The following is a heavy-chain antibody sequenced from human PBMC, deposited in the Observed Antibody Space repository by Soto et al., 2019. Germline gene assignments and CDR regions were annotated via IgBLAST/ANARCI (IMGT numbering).Heavy chain of an antibody. V-gene: IGHV3-21*01. CDR3: ASREVYYYYGMDV. CDR2: ISSSSSYI. Sequence: GWSLRLSCAASGFTFSSYSMNWVRQAPGKGLEWVSSISSSSSYIYYADSVKGRFTISRDNAKNSLYLQMNSLRAEDTAVYYCASREVYYYYGMDVWGQGTTVTASS. CDR1: GFTFSSYS. J-gene: IGHJ6*02.